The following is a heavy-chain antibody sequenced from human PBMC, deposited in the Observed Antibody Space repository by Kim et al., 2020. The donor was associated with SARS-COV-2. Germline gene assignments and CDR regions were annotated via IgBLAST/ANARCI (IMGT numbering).Heavy chain of an antibody. J-gene: IGHJ4*02. CDR3: ASYYYYYFDY. D-gene: IGHD3-22*01. CDR2: ITGSGSAI. V-gene: IGHV3-11*01. CDR1: GFNFSVYY. Sequence: GGSLRLSCAASGFNFSVYYMSWIRQAPGKGLEWISHITGSGSAIYADSVRGRFTISRDNAKNSLYLQMNSLRAEDTAVYYCASYYYYYFDYWGQRTLVSVSS.